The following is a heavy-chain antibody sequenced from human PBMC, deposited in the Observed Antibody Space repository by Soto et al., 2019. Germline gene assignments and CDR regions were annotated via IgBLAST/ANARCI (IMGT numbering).Heavy chain of an antibody. CDR1: GGTFRTYA. D-gene: IGHD2-2*01. CDR2: IIPTVDIA. Sequence: QVQLVQSGAEVKKPGSSVKVSCKASGGTFRTYAISWVRQVPGQGPEWMGRIIPTVDIANYAQKFLGRLTITADMSTGTAYMELTSLRFEDTAVYYCATIPPKYCSSTTCWGYYDCWGQGTLVAVSS. CDR3: ATIPPKYCSSTTCWGYYDC. V-gene: IGHV1-69*02. J-gene: IGHJ4*02.